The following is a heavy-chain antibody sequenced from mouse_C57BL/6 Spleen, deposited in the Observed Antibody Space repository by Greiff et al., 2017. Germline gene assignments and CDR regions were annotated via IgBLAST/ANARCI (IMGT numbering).Heavy chain of an antibody. CDR1: GYAFSSSW. Sequence: LVESGPELVKPGASVKISCKASGYAFSSSWMNWVKQRPGKGLEWIGRIYPGDGDTNYNGKFKGKATLTADKSSSTAYMQLSSLTSEDSAVYFCARRGYGNYAMDYWGQGTSVTVSS. J-gene: IGHJ4*01. CDR3: ARRGYGNYAMDY. V-gene: IGHV1-82*01. CDR2: IYPGDGDT. D-gene: IGHD2-1*01.